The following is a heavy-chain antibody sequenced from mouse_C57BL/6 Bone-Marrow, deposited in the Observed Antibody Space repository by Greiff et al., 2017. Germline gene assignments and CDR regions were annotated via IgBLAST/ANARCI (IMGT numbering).Heavy chain of an antibody. CDR2: IHPNSGST. CDR3: ARRDYYGSLWYFDV. D-gene: IGHD1-1*01. V-gene: IGHV1-64*01. CDR1: GYTFTSYW. Sequence: QVQLQQPGAELVKPGASVKLSCKASGYTFTSYWMHWVKQRPGQGLEWIGMIHPNSGSTNYNEKFKSKATLTVDKSSSPAYMQLSSLTSEDSAVYYCARRDYYGSLWYFDVWGTGTTVTVSS. J-gene: IGHJ1*03.